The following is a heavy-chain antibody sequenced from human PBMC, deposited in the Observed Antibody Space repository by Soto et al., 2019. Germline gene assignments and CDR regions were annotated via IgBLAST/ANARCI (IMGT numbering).Heavy chain of an antibody. J-gene: IGHJ4*02. CDR3: ATSQKGYNWNYFDH. D-gene: IGHD1-20*01. CDR2: VFYTGFT. Sequence: SETLSLTCAVSGGSISGSYYYWAWLRQSPGKGPEWIGSVFYTGFTSYNPSLESRVSVSVDTSKSQFSLKLSAVTAADTAVYYCATSQKGYNWNYFDHWGQGALVTVS. V-gene: IGHV4-39*01. CDR1: GGSISGSYYY.